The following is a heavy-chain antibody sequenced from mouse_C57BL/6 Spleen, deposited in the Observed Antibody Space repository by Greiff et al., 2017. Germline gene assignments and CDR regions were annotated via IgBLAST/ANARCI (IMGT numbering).Heavy chain of an antibody. V-gene: IGHV6-3*01. Sequence: EVMLVESGGGLVQPGGSMKLSCVASGFTFSNYWMNWVRQSPEKGLEWVAQIRLKSDNYATHYAESVKGRFTISRDDSKSSVYLQMNNLRAEDTGIYYCTDYDAEFAYWGQGTLVTVSA. CDR1: GFTFSNYW. CDR3: TDYDAEFAY. CDR2: IRLKSDNYAT. D-gene: IGHD2-4*01. J-gene: IGHJ3*01.